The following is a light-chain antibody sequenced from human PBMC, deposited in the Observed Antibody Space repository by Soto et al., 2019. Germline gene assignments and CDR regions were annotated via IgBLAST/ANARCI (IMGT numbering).Light chain of an antibody. V-gene: IGKV3-20*01. J-gene: IGKJ3*01. CDR2: GAS. CDR1: QSVSNY. Sequence: EIVLTQSPGTLSLSPGERATLSCRASQSVSNYLAWYQQKPGQAPKIFIFGASRRATGIPDRFSGSGSGTDFTLTISSLDSEDSSLYYCQQYDTSPTFGHGTKVDIK. CDR3: QQYDTSPT.